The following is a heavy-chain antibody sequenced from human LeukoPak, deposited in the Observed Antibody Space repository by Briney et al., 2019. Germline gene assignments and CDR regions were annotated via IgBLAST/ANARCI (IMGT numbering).Heavy chain of an antibody. J-gene: IGHJ4*02. D-gene: IGHD6-13*01. CDR1: GFTFSIYS. CDR3: ARGSRGNIAAAGHFDY. V-gene: IGHV3-21*01. Sequence: GSLRLSCAASGFTFSIYSMNWVRQAPGKGLEWVSSISSSSIYIYYADSVKGRFTISRDNAKNSLYLQMNSLRAEDTAVYYCARGSRGNIAAAGHFDYWGQGTLVTVSS. CDR2: ISSSSIYI.